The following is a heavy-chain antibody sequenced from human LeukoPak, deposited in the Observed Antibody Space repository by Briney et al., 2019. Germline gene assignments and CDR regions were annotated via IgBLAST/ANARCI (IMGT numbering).Heavy chain of an antibody. Sequence: GGSLRLSCAASGFTFSSYAMSWVRQAPGKGLEWVSAISGSGGSTYYADSVKGRFTISRDNSKNTLYLQMNSLRAEDTAVYYCAKDPRIPLRFLEWHPSTFDYWGQGTLVTVSS. J-gene: IGHJ4*02. CDR1: GFTFSSYA. D-gene: IGHD3-3*01. CDR3: AKDPRIPLRFLEWHPSTFDY. CDR2: ISGSGGST. V-gene: IGHV3-23*01.